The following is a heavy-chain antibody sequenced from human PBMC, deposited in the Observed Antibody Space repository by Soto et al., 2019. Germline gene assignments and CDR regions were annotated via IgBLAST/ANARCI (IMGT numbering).Heavy chain of an antibody. D-gene: IGHD3-3*01. V-gene: IGHV1-46*03. CDR2: INPIGGRT. Sequence: RQAPVEEVEWMGIINPIGGRTSYAHKFHGRVTMTRDKSTSTVFMELSSLRSEDTAVYYCARDWIFLLLRRQFCGMLFWCQG. CDR3: ARDWIFLLLRRQFCGMLF. J-gene: IGHJ6*02.